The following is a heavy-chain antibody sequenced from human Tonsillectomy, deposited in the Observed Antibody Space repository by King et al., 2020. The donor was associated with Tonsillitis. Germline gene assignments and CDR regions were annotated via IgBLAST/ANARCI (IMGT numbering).Heavy chain of an antibody. J-gene: IGHJ3*02. CDR1: GFTFSSYA. CDR2: ISGSGGST. D-gene: IGHD3-22*01. V-gene: IGHV3-23*04. Sequence: VQLVESGGGLVQPGGSLRLSCAASGFTFSSYAMSWVRQAPGKGLEWVSAISGSGGSTYYADSVKGRFTISRDNSKNTLYLQMNSLRAEDTAVYYCAKADRGRVTMIVVARQARAPDAFDIWGQGTMVTVSS. CDR3: AKADRGRVTMIVVARQARAPDAFDI.